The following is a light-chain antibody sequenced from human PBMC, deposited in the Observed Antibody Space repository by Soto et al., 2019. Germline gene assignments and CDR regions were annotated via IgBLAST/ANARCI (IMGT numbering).Light chain of an antibody. V-gene: IGKV2-28*01. CDR1: QSLLHSNGYNY. CDR2: LGS. CDR3: MQPLQSWT. J-gene: IGKJ1*01. Sequence: DIVMTQSPLSLPVTPGEPASISCRSSQSLLHSNGYNYLDWYLQKPGQSPQLLIYLGSNRASGVPDRFSGSGSGTDFTLKISSVEAEDVGVYYCMQPLQSWTFGQGTKVDIK.